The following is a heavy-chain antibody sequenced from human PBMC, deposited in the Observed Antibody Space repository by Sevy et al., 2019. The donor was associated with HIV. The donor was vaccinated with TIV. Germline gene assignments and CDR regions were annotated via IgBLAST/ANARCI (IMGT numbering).Heavy chain of an antibody. CDR1: GGSISSYY. V-gene: IGHV4-4*07. D-gene: IGHD5-12*01. Sequence: SETLSLTCTVSGGSISSYYWSWIRQPAGNGLEWIGRIYTSGSTNYNPSLKSRVTMSVDTSKNQFSLKLSSVTAADTAVYYCARGVTSIVATINYYYYGMDVWGQGTTVTVSS. J-gene: IGHJ6*02. CDR3: ARGVTSIVATINYYYYGMDV. CDR2: IYTSGST.